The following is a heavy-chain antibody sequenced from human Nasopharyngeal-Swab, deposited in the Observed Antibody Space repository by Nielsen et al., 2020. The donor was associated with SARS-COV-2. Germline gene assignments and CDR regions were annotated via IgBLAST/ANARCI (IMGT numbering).Heavy chain of an antibody. CDR1: GFTFGDYA. CDR2: IRSKAYGGTT. V-gene: IGHV3-49*04. Sequence: GGSLRLSCTASGFTFGDYAMSWVRQVPGKGLEWVGFIRSKAYGGTTEYAASVKGRFTISRDDSKGIAYLQMNSLKTEDTAVYYCTRVIRIAVAGTLYYYYYYYMDVWGKGTTVTVSS. J-gene: IGHJ6*03. D-gene: IGHD6-19*01. CDR3: TRVIRIAVAGTLYYYYYYYMDV.